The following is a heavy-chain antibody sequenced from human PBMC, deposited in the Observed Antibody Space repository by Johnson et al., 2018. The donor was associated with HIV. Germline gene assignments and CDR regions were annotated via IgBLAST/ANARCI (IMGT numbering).Heavy chain of an antibody. D-gene: IGHD3-22*01. CDR2: IYSGGST. J-gene: IGHJ3*02. V-gene: IGHV3-66*02. CDR1: GFTFSDYY. Sequence: VQLVESGGGWVKPGGSLRVSCAASGFTFSDYYMSWVRQAPGKGLEWVSVIYSGGSTYYADSVKGRFTISRDNSKNTLYLQMNSLRAEDTAVYYCAKIPADSSGTRSAFDIWGQGTMVTVSS. CDR3: AKIPADSSGTRSAFDI.